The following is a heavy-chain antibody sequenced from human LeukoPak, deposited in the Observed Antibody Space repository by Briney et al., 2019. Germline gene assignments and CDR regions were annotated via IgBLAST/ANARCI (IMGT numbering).Heavy chain of an antibody. D-gene: IGHD3-9*01. CDR3: ARCHLTGQNKLWFDG. J-gene: IGHJ5*02. V-gene: IGHV1-8*01. CDR2: MNPNSGNT. Sequence: ASVKVSCKASGYTFTSYDINWVRQATGQGLEWRGWMNPNSGNTGYTQKIQCRVTKTRNTSISPAYRELSSLRSGDSAAYSCARCHLTGQNKLWFDGWGQRTLVSASS. CDR1: GYTFTSYD.